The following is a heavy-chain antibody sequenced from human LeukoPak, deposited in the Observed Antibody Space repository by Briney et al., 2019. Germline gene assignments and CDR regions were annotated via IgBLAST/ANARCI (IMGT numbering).Heavy chain of an antibody. J-gene: IGHJ4*02. Sequence: GGSLRLSCAASGFTFSSYWMHWVRQAPGKGLVWVSRVNSDGSSTSYADSVKGRFTISRDNAKNTLYLQMNSLRAEDTAVYYCERETHSSSWYGVIYYFDYGGKGTLVTVPS. D-gene: IGHD6-13*01. CDR2: VNSDGSST. CDR1: GFTFSSYW. CDR3: ERETHSSSWYGVIYYFDY. V-gene: IGHV3-74*01.